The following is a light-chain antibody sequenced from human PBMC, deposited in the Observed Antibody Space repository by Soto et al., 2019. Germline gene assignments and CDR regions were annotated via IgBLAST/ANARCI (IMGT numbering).Light chain of an antibody. J-gene: IGKJ1*01. CDR1: QSISSW. CDR3: QQYNSYRT. Sequence: DIKMTQSPSTLSASVGDRVTITCRASQSISSWLAWYQQKPGKAPKLLIYKASSLESGVPSRFSGSGSGTEFTLTISSLQPDDFATYYCQQYNSYRTFGQGTKVAIK. V-gene: IGKV1-5*03. CDR2: KAS.